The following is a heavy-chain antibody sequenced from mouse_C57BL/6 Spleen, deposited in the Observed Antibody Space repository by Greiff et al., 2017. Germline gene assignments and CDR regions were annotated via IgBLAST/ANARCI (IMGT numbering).Heavy chain of an antibody. Sequence: DVKLVESGGGLVKPGGSLKLSCAASGFTFSSYTMSWVRQTPEKRLEWVATISGGGGNTYYPDSVKGRFTISRDNAKNTLYLQMSSLRSEDTALYYCARPQLGRWYFDYWGQGTTLTVSS. CDR2: ISGGGGNT. CDR3: ARPQLGRWYFDY. D-gene: IGHD4-1*02. CDR1: GFTFSSYT. V-gene: IGHV5-9*01. J-gene: IGHJ2*01.